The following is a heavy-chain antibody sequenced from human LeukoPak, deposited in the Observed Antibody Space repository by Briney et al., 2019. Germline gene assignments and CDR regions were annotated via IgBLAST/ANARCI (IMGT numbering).Heavy chain of an antibody. CDR2: ISNDGSKE. D-gene: IGHD6-13*01. CDR3: AKELISSSWYDCYGMDI. Sequence: GGSLRLSCAASGFSFSSYGMHWVRQAPGKGLEWMSFISNDGSKEYYADSVKGRFTISRDNSKNTLYLQMNSLRPEDTAVYYCAKELISSSWYDCYGMDIWGQGTTVTVS. CDR1: GFSFSSYG. V-gene: IGHV3-30*18. J-gene: IGHJ6*02.